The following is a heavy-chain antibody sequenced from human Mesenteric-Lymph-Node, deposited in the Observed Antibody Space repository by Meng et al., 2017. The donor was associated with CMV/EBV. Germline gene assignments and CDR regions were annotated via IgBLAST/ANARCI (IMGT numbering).Heavy chain of an antibody. CDR2: INYSGST. D-gene: IGHD3-10*01. CDR3: ARDRGRWPTPYYFDH. CDR1: GPITSSAYF. Sequence: GPITSSAYFWGWIRQPPGKGLEWIGSINYSGSTQYNPSLKSGVTISVETSKNQFSLKLSSVTAADTAVYYCARDRGRWPTPYYFDHWGQGSLVTVSS. V-gene: IGHV4-39*07. J-gene: IGHJ4*02.